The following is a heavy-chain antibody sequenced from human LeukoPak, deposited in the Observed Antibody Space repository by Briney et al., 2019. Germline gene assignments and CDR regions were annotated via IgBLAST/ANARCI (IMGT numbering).Heavy chain of an antibody. CDR1: GGSISSGGYY. J-gene: IGHJ4*02. Sequence: PSQTLSLTCTVSGGSISSGGYYWSWIRQPPGKGLEWIGYIYHSGSTYYNPSLKSRVTISVDTSKNQFSLKLSSVTAADTAVYYCARDTGQGALEYDILTGYPDYYDYWGQGTLVTVSS. V-gene: IGHV4-30-2*01. CDR3: ARDTGQGALEYDILTGYPDYYDY. CDR2: IYHSGST. D-gene: IGHD3-9*01.